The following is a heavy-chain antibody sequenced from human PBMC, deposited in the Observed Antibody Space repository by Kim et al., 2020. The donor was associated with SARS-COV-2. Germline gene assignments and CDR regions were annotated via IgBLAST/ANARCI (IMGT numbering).Heavy chain of an antibody. J-gene: IGHJ4*02. CDR3: ASLYSSSRR. CDR2: GRTI. V-gene: IGHV3-48*03. Sequence: GRTIYYDASVKGRFTIARDNAKNSLYLQMNSLRAEDTAVYYCASLYSSSRRWGQGTLVTVSS. D-gene: IGHD6-13*01.